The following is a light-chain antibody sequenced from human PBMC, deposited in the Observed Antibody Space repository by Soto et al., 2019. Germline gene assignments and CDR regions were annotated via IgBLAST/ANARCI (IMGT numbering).Light chain of an antibody. J-gene: IGLJ1*01. CDR2: VVS. CDR3: SSYTGSSTRYV. CDR1: SSDVGGYNF. V-gene: IGLV2-14*01. Sequence: QSVLTQPAPVSASPGQSVTISCTGTSSDVGGYNFVSWYQQYLGKAPKLMIYVVSNRPSVVSNRFSGSKSGNTSSLTIPGLQAEDESDYYCSSYTGSSTRYVFGTGTKVTVL.